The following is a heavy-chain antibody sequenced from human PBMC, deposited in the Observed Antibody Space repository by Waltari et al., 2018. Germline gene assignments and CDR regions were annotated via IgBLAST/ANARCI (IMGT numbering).Heavy chain of an antibody. D-gene: IGHD3-22*01. V-gene: IGHV1-69*12. J-gene: IGHJ4*02. CDR2: IIPNFGTA. Sequence: QVQLVQSGAEVKKPGSSVKVSCKASGGTFSSYAISWVRQAPGQGLEWMGGIIPNFGTANYAQKFQGRVTITADESTSTAYMERSSLRSEDTAVYYCARTTYYYDSSGYSPRDYFDYWGQGTLVTVSS. CDR3: ARTTYYYDSSGYSPRDYFDY. CDR1: GGTFSSYA.